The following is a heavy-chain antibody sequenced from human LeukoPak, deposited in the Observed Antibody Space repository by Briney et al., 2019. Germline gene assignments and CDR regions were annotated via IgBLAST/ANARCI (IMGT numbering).Heavy chain of an antibody. CDR2: ITDTGITK. J-gene: IGHJ6*02. V-gene: IGHV3-11*01. CDR1: GFSFSDYY. Sequence: GGSLRLSCAASGFSFSDYYMIWIRQAPGKGLEWLSYITDTGITKFYADSVKGRFTISRYNVKNSLFLQMNSLRADDTAVYYCARDGQRNYYYGMDVWGQGTTVTVSS. CDR3: ARDGQRNYYYGMDV.